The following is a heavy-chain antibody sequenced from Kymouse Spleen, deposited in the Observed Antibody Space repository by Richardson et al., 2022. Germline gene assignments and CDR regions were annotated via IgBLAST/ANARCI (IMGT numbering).Heavy chain of an antibody. J-gene: IGHJ4*02. V-gene: IGHV4-34*01. D-gene: IGHD1-7*01. Sequence: SRVTISVDTSKNQFSLKLSSVTAADTAVYYCAREGTGTVDYWGQGTLVTVSS. CDR3: AREGTGTVDY.